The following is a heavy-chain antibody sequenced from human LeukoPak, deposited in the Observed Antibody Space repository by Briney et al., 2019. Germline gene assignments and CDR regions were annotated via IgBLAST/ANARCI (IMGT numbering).Heavy chain of an antibody. CDR3: ARDSQNSGSYINAFDI. CDR1: GYTFTSYY. D-gene: IGHD1-26*01. CDR2: INPSSGST. J-gene: IGHJ3*02. Sequence: ASVKVSCKASGYTFTSYYMHWVRQAPGQGLEWMGIINPSSGSTSYAQKFQGRVTMTRDTSTSTVYMELSSLRSEDTAVYYCARDSQNSGSYINAFDIWGQGTMVTVSS. V-gene: IGHV1-46*01.